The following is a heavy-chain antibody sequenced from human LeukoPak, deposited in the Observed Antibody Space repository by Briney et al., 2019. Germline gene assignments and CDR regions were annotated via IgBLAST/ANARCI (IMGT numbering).Heavy chain of an antibody. V-gene: IGHV4-34*01. D-gene: IGHD3-10*01. J-gene: IGHJ4*02. CDR3: ARGQGITMVRGVPI. CDR1: GGSFSGYY. CDR2: INHSGST. Sequence: SETLSLTCAVYGGSFSGYYWSWIRQPPGKGLEWIGEINHSGSTNYNPSLKSRVTISVDTSKNQFSLKLSSVTAADTAVYYCARGQGITMVRGVPIWGQGTLVTVSS.